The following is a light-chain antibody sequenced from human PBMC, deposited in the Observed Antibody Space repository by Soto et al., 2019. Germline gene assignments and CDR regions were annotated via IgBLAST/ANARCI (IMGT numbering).Light chain of an antibody. CDR3: SSYTSSSTLSYV. CDR1: SSDVGGYNY. Sequence: QSVLTQPASVSGSPGQSITISCSGTSSDVGGYNYVSWYQQHPGKAPKLMISDVSNRPSGVSNRFSGSKSGNTASLTISGLQDEDEADYYCSSYTSSSTLSYVFGTGTKVTV. V-gene: IGLV2-14*01. CDR2: DVS. J-gene: IGLJ1*01.